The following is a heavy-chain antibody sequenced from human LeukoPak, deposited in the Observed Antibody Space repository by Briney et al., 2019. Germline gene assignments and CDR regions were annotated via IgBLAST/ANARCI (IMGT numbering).Heavy chain of an antibody. CDR2: IYHSGST. J-gene: IGHJ4*02. CDR1: GYSISSGYY. CDR3: ARGSYGSGSYYKGFDY. Sequence: SETLSLTCAVSGYSISSGYYWGWIRQPPGKGLEWIGSIYHSGSTYYNPSLKSRVTISVDTSKNQFSLKLSSVTAADTAVYYCARGSYGSGSYYKGFDYWGQGTLVTVSS. D-gene: IGHD3-10*01. V-gene: IGHV4-38-2*01.